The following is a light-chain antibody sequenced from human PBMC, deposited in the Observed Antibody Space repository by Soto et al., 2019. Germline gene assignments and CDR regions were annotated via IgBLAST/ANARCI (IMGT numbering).Light chain of an antibody. J-gene: IGLJ2*01. CDR3: SAWDDSLSGPV. CDR1: SSNIGSNT. CDR2: TNN. V-gene: IGLV1-44*01. Sequence: QSVLTQPPSASGAPGQRVSISCSGSSSNIGSNTVNWYQQFPGTAPKLLIYTNNQRPSGVPDRFSASKSGTSASLAILGLQSEDEADYYCSAWDDSLSGPVFGGGTKLTVL.